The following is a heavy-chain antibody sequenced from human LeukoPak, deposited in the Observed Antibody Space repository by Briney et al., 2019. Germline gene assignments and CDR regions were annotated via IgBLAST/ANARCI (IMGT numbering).Heavy chain of an antibody. Sequence: SETLSLTCAVSGGSISSGGYSWSWIRQPAGKGLEWIGRIYTSGSTNYNPSLKSRVTISVDTSKNQFSLKLSSVTAADTAVYYCARDSGYDLYFDYWGQGTLVTVSS. CDR2: IYTSGST. CDR3: ARDSGYDLYFDY. CDR1: GGSISSGGYS. D-gene: IGHD5-12*01. V-gene: IGHV4-61*02. J-gene: IGHJ4*02.